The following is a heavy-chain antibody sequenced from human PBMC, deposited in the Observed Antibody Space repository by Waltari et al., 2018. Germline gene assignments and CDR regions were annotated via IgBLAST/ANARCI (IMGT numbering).Heavy chain of an antibody. Sequence: EVHLVESGGGLVQPGGSLRLSCAVSGFNLSDYWMTWVRQAPGKGMEWVANINQDGSQKYYLDSVRGRFIISRDNARNSFYLQVNSLRAEDTAVYYCAKDLIPYDMKGTYDIWGQGTMVTVSS. J-gene: IGHJ3*02. CDR1: GFNLSDYW. CDR2: INQDGSQK. V-gene: IGHV3-7*05. CDR3: AKDLIPYDMKGTYDI. D-gene: IGHD3-3*01.